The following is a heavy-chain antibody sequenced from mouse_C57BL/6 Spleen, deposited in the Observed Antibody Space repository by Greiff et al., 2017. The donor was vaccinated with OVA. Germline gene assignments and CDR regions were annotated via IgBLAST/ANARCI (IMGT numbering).Heavy chain of an antibody. V-gene: IGHV1-76*01. Sequence: VQLQQSGAELVRPGASVKLSCKASGYTFTDYYIYWVKQRPGQGLEWIARIYPGSGNTYYNEKFKGKATLTAEKSSSTAYMQLSSLTSEDSAVYFCARSGYYDYDEGFAYWGQGTLVTVSA. J-gene: IGHJ3*01. CDR2: IYPGSGNT. CDR3: ARSGYYDYDEGFAY. CDR1: GYTFTDYY. D-gene: IGHD2-4*01.